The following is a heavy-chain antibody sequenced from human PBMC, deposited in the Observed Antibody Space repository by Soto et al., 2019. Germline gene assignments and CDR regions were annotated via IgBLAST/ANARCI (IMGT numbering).Heavy chain of an antibody. D-gene: IGHD2-21*02. CDR2: VNPIGGHT. CDR3: ARGGHVVVVTAALDY. J-gene: IGHJ4*02. Sequence: QVQLVQSGAEVKKPGASVKVSCKASGDTFTDYYIHWVRQAPGQVLEWMGTVNPIGGHTTYAQHFLGRMTMTRDTSTSTLYTELTGMTSEDTAVYYCARGGHVVVVTAALDYWGQGTLVTVSS. CDR1: GDTFTDYY. V-gene: IGHV1-46*01.